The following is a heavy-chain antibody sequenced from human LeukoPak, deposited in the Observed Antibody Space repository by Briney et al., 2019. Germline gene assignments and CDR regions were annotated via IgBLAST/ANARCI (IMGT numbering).Heavy chain of an antibody. CDR1: GGSISSSSYY. CDR2: IYYSGST. J-gene: IGHJ4*02. Sequence: SETLSLTCTVSGGSISSSSYYWGWIRQPPGKGLEWIGSIYYSGSTYYNPSLKSRVTISVDTSKNQFSLKLSSVTAADTAVYYCARGSGGSVSEIFDYWGQGTLVTVSS. CDR3: ARGSGGSVSEIFDY. D-gene: IGHD2-8*02. V-gene: IGHV4-39*07.